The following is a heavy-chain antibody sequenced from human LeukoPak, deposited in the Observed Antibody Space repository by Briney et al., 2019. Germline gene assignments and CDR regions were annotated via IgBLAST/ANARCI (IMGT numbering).Heavy chain of an antibody. CDR3: AKSFGYSKSWFDY. CDR2: ISGNGGGT. CDR1: GLTFSSYA. J-gene: IGHJ4*02. D-gene: IGHD6-13*01. Sequence: GGSLTLSCAASGLTFSSYAMSSARQPPGKGLEWVSGISGNGGGTYYADSVKGRFTISRDNSKNTLYLQMNSLRAEDTAVYYCAKSFGYSKSWFDYWGQGTPVTVSS. V-gene: IGHV3-23*01.